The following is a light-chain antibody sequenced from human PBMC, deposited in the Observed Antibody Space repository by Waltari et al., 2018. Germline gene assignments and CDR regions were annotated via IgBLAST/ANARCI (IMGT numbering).Light chain of an antibody. Sequence: EIVLTQSPATLSLSPGEGATLSCRASQSISSYLAWYQQKRGQATRLLIYDASNRATGIPARFSGSGSGTDFTLTISNVEPEDFAVYYCQQRSTWPPYTFGQGTKLEIK. CDR3: QQRSTWPPYT. J-gene: IGKJ2*01. CDR1: QSISSY. CDR2: DAS. V-gene: IGKV3-11*01.